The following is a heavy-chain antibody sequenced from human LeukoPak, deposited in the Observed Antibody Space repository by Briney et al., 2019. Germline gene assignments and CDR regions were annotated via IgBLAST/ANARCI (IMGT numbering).Heavy chain of an antibody. CDR2: IYYSGST. CDR1: GFTFSSYA. V-gene: IGHV4-31*02. J-gene: IGHJ5*02. D-gene: IGHD3-10*01. Sequence: LRLSCAASGFTFSSYAMSWVRQPPGKGLEWIGYIYYSGSTYYNPSLKSRVTISVDTSKNQFSLKLSSVTAADTAVYYCARDRARFDPWGQGTLVTVSS. CDR3: ARDRARFDP.